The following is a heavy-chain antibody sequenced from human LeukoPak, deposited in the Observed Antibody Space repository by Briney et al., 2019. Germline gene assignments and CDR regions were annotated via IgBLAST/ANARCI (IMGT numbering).Heavy chain of an antibody. CDR3: ARYCSGGSCYPDGFDP. V-gene: IGHV1-2*04. CDR1: GYTFTGYY. Sequence: ASVTVSCKASGYTFTGYYMHWVRQAPGQGLEWMGWINPNSGGTNYAQKFQGWVTMTRDTSISTAYMELSRLRSDDTAVYYCARYCSGGSCYPDGFDPWGQGTLVTVSS. CDR2: INPNSGGT. D-gene: IGHD2-15*01. J-gene: IGHJ5*02.